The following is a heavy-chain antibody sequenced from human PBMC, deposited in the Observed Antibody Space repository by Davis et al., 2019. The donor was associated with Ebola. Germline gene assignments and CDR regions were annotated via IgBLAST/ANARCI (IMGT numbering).Heavy chain of an antibody. J-gene: IGHJ4*02. CDR3: ARHTSLGY. Sequence: GGSLRLSCAASGFTFSSYAMHWVRQAPGKGLEWVAVISYDGSNKYYADSVMGRFTISRDNSKNTLYLQMNSLRAEDTAVYYCARHTSLGYWGQGTLVTVSS. CDR1: GFTFSSYA. D-gene: IGHD3-16*01. V-gene: IGHV3-30*04. CDR2: ISYDGSNK.